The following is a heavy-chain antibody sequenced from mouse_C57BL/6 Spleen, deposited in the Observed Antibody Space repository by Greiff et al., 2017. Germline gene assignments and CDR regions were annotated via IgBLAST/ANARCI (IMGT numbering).Heavy chain of an antibody. CDR3: ARQSGDY. CDR1: GYAFSSSW. J-gene: IGHJ2*01. D-gene: IGHD1-3*01. CDR2: IYPGDGDT. V-gene: IGHV1-82*01. Sequence: QVQLQQSGPELVKPGASVKISCKASGYAFSSSWMNWVKQRPGKGLEWIGRIYPGDGDTNYNGKFKGKATLTADKSSSTAYMQPSSLTSEDSAVYFCARQSGDYWGQGTTLTVSS.